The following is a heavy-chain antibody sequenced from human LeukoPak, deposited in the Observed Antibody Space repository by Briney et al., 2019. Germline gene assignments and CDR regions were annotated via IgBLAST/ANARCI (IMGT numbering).Heavy chain of an antibody. V-gene: IGHV4-34*01. J-gene: IGHJ3*02. CDR2: INHSGST. CDR1: GGSFSGYY. Sequence: SETLSLTCAVYGGSFSGYYWSWIRQPPGKGLEWIGEINHSGSTNYNPSLKSRVTISVDTSKNQFSLKLSSVTAADTAVYYCARVLGYCSGGSCYFDAFDIWGQGTMVTVSS. D-gene: IGHD2-15*01. CDR3: ARVLGYCSGGSCYFDAFDI.